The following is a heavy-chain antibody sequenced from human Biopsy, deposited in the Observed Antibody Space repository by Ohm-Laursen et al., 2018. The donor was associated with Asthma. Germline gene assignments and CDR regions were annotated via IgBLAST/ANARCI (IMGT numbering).Heavy chain of an antibody. Sequence: SDTLSLTCTVSGASIKTDDHYWSWLRQPPGKGLEWFGFIHYSGSTSYNPSLKGGVTISVDTSKNQFSLKLSSVTAADTAVYYCARASVAASSNWFSPWGQGTLVTFSS. J-gene: IGHJ5*02. V-gene: IGHV4-30-4*02. CDR1: GASIKTDDHY. CDR3: ARASVAASSNWFSP. CDR2: IHYSGST. D-gene: IGHD6-19*01.